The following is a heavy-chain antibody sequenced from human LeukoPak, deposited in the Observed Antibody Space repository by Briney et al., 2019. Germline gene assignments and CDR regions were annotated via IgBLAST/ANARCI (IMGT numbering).Heavy chain of an antibody. V-gene: IGHV3-66*02. CDR2: IYSGGST. CDR1: GFTVSSHY. CDR3: ARNSRYYFGSGKYGMDV. J-gene: IGHJ6*02. Sequence: PGGSLRLSCAASGFTVSSHYMTWVRQAPGERLEWVSVIYSGGSTYYADSVKGRFTNSRDNSKNTLYLQMNSLRAEDTAVYYCARNSRYYFGSGKYGMDVWGQGTTVTVSS. D-gene: IGHD3-10*01.